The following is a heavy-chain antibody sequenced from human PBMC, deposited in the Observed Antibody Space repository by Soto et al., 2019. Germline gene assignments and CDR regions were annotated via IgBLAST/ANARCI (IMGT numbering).Heavy chain of an antibody. CDR3: ASPGVAAAGTFY. CDR1: GGSISSSSYY. V-gene: IGHV4-39*01. Sequence: QLQLQESGPGLVKPSETLSLTCTVSGGSISSSSYYWGWIRQPPGKGLEWIGSIYYSGSTYYNPSLKSRVTISVDTSKNQFSLKLSSVTAADTAVYYCASPGVAAAGTFYWGQGTLVTVSS. J-gene: IGHJ4*02. D-gene: IGHD6-13*01. CDR2: IYYSGST.